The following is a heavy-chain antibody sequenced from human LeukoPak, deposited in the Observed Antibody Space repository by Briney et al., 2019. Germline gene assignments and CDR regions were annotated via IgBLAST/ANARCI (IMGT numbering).Heavy chain of an antibody. V-gene: IGHV3-11*04. CDR3: ARKSLVVGTNAFDI. CDR1: GFTFSVYY. D-gene: IGHD2-15*01. CDR2: ISSSGSTI. J-gene: IGHJ3*02. Sequence: PGGSLRLSCAASGFTFSVYYMSWIRQAPGKGLEWVSYISSSGSTIYYADSVKGRFTISRDNAKNSLFLQMNSLRPDDTAVYYCARKSLVVGTNAFDIWGQGTMVTVSS.